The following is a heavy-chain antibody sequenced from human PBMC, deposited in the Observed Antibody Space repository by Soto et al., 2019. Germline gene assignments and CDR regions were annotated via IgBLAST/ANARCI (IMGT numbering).Heavy chain of an antibody. CDR3: ARRRLSGWYYFDY. V-gene: IGHV1-69*13. D-gene: IGHD6-19*01. CDR2: IIPIFGTA. J-gene: IGHJ4*02. CDR1: GGTFNSYS. Sequence: ASGKVSCKASGGTFNSYSICWVRQAPGQGLELMGGIIPIFGTANYAQKFQGRVTITADESTSTAYMELSSLRSEDTAVYYCARRRLSGWYYFDYWGQGTLVTVSS.